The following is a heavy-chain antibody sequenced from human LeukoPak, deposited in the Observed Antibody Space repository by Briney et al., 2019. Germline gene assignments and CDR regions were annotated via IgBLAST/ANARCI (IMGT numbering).Heavy chain of an antibody. J-gene: IGHJ4*02. V-gene: IGHV4-59*01. CDR1: GGSISSYY. D-gene: IGHD4-17*01. Sequence: SETLSLTCTVSGGSISSYYWSWIRQPPGKELEWIGYLYYSGSTNYNPSFKSRVTTSVDTSKNQFSLKLNSMTAADTAVYFCARGRYNDYGFDYWGQGTLVTVSS. CDR3: ARGRYNDYGFDY. CDR2: LYYSGST.